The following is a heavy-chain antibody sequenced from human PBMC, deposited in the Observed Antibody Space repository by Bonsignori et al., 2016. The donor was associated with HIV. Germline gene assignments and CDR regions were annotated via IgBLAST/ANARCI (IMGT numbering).Heavy chain of an antibody. CDR3: ARPTRFRRFDY. J-gene: IGHJ4*02. V-gene: IGHV4-34*01. Sequence: SETLSLTCAVYGGSFSGYYWSWIRQPPGKGLEWIGEINHSGSTNYNPSLKSRVTISVDTSKNQFSLKLNSVTAADTAVYYCARPTRFRRFDYWGQGTLVTVSS. D-gene: IGHD1-1*01. CDR1: GGSFSGYY. CDR2: INHSGST.